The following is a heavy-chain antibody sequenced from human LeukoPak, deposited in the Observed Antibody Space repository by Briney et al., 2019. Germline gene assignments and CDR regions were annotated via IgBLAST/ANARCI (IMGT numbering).Heavy chain of an antibody. CDR2: ISGSGGST. J-gene: IGHJ4*02. CDR1: GFTFRSYD. D-gene: IGHD3-22*01. CDR3: MYCYDSSGNYFDY. V-gene: IGHV3-23*01. Sequence: GGSLRLSCAASGFTFRSYDMSWVRQAPGKGLEWVSAISGSGGSTYYADSVKGRFTISRDNSKNTLHLQMSSLRAEDMAVYYCMYCYDSSGNYFDYWGQGTLVTVSS.